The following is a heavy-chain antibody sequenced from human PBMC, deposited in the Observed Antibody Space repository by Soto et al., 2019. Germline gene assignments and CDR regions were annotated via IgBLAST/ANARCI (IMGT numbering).Heavy chain of an antibody. D-gene: IGHD1-26*01. Sequence: QVQLVQSGAEVKKPGASVNVSCKASGYTFTVYYMHWVRQAPGQGLEWMGWINHKRGGTMYPQKFQGRVTMTWDTSISAAYMALTRLRSDDTAVYYCARDLAKGGGSAGFDYWGQGTLVTVSS. CDR2: INHKRGGT. J-gene: IGHJ4*02. V-gene: IGHV1-2*02. CDR1: GYTFTVYY. CDR3: ARDLAKGGGSAGFDY.